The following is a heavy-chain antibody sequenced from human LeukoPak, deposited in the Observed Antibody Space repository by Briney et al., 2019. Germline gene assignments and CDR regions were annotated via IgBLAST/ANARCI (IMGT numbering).Heavy chain of an antibody. CDR3: ARLQGATIGAKWFDP. V-gene: IGHV2-70*04. CDR2: IDWDDDK. D-gene: IGHD4/OR15-4a*01. Sequence: SGPALVKPTQTLTLTCTFSGFSLTTTGMRVSWIRQPPGKALEWLARIDWDDDKFYSTSLKTRLTISKDTSKSQVVLTMTNMDPVDTATYYCARLQGATIGAKWFDPWGQGTLVTVSS. J-gene: IGHJ5*02. CDR1: GFSLTTTGMR.